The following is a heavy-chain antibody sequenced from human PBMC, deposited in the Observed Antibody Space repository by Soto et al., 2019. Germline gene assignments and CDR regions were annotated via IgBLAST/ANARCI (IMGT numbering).Heavy chain of an antibody. CDR1: GASISSGDYY. J-gene: IGHJ4*02. D-gene: IGHD4-17*01. CDR3: ARTTAVPNTLRSRYFFDY. Sequence: SETLSLTCIVSGASISSGDYYWSWVRQPPGKGLEWIGHISYSGTIDYSPSLKSRVTISLDTSKDQFSLRLSSVTTADTALYYCARTTAVPNTLRSRYFFDYWGQGTLVTVSS. V-gene: IGHV4-30-4*02. CDR2: ISYSGTI.